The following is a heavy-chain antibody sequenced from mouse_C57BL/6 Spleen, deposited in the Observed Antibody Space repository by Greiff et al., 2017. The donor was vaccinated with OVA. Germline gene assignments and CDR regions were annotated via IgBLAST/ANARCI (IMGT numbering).Heavy chain of an antibody. CDR2: ISSGSSTI. CDR1: GFTFSDYG. CDR3: ARYYGSSRYYFDY. J-gene: IGHJ2*01. V-gene: IGHV5-17*01. D-gene: IGHD1-1*01. Sequence: EVKLMESGGGLVKPGGSLKLSCAASGFTFSDYGMHWVRQAPEKGLEWVAYISSGSSTIYYADTVKGRFTISRDNAKNTLFLQMTSLRSEDTAMDYCARYYGSSRYYFDYWGQGTTLTVSS.